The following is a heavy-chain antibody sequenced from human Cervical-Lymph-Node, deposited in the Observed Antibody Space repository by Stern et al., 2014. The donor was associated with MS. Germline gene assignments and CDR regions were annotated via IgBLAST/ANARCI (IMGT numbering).Heavy chain of an antibody. Sequence: VQLVQSGGGLVQPGESLRLSCAVSGFTFSNYWMTWVRQAPGKGLEWVASIKPDGSGKSYVASVKGRFTISRDNAKNSLYLQMNSLRAEDTAVYYCARAVRELGTWGQGTLVTVSS. J-gene: IGHJ5*02. D-gene: IGHD1-7*01. CDR3: ARAVRELGT. V-gene: IGHV3-7*01. CDR1: GFTFSNYW. CDR2: IKPDGSGK.